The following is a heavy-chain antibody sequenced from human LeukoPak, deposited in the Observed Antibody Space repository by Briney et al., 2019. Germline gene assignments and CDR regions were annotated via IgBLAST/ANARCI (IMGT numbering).Heavy chain of an antibody. D-gene: IGHD6-19*01. CDR2: IWYDGGNK. Sequence: GGSLRLSCAASGFTFSSYGMHWVRQAPGKGLEWVAVIWYDGGNKYYADSVKGRFTISRDNSKNTLYLQMNSLRAEDTAAYYCAKDFSSIDYWGQGTLVTVSS. CDR1: GFTFSSYG. V-gene: IGHV3-33*06. J-gene: IGHJ4*02. CDR3: AKDFSSIDY.